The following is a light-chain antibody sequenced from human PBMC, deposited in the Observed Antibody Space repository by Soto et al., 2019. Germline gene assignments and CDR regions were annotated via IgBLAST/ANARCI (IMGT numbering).Light chain of an antibody. CDR2: AAS. Sequence: DIQITQFPSSLSASVGDRVTITCRASQGICNYLAWYQQKPGKVPKLLIYAASTLQSGVPSRFSGSGSGTDFALTISSLQPEDVATYYCQKYNSAPLTFGGGTKVEIK. CDR1: QGICNY. J-gene: IGKJ4*01. CDR3: QKYNSAPLT. V-gene: IGKV1-27*01.